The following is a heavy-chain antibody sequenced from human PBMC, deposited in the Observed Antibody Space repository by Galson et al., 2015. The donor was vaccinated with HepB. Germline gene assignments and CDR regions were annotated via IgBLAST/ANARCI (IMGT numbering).Heavy chain of an antibody. CDR1: GYTFAGFY. Sequence: SVKVSCKASGYTFAGFYLQWVRQAPGQGLEWMGWIDPNSGGTKYAQNFQGWVTMTRDTSISTAYMELRRLRFDDTAVYYCARGAYSYDAALDYWGQGTLVTVSS. V-gene: IGHV1-2*04. D-gene: IGHD5-18*01. CDR2: IDPNSGGT. J-gene: IGHJ4*02. CDR3: ARGAYSYDAALDY.